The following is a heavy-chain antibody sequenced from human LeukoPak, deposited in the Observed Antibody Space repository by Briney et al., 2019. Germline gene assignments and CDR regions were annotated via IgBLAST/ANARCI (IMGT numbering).Heavy chain of an antibody. CDR2: IFHSGST. J-gene: IGHJ5*02. CDR1: GGSISGRGYS. V-gene: IGHV4-30-2*06. CDR3: ARDNPSVLRYFDP. Sequence: PSQTLSLTCAVSGGSISGRGYSWSWIRQSPGKGLEWIGYIFHSGSTYYNPSLKSRATISIDRSKNQFSLKLSSVTAADTAVYYCARDNPSVLRYFDPWGQGTLVTVSS. D-gene: IGHD3-9*01.